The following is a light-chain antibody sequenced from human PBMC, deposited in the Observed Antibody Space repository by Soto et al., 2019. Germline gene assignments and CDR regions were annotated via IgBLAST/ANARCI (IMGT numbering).Light chain of an antibody. J-gene: IGKJ2*01. CDR1: QSVLYSSNNKNY. CDR2: WAS. V-gene: IGKV4-1*01. CDR3: QQYESTPPT. Sequence: DIVMTQSPDSLAVSLGERATINCKSSQSVLYSSNNKNYLAWYQQRPGQPPKLLIYWASTRESGVPDRLSGSGSGTDYTHTITSLQAEDVAVYYCQQYESTPPTFGQGTKLEIK.